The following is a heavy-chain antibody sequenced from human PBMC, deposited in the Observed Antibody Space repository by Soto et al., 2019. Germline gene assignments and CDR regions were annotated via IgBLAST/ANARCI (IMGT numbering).Heavy chain of an antibody. J-gene: IGHJ4*02. CDR2: IYSGGYT. D-gene: IGHD3-10*01. CDR3: ATDRGGGGY. Sequence: EVQLVESGGGLIQPGGSLRLSCAVSGFTVSNNYMSWVRQAPGKGLEGVSVIYSGGYTAYGDSVKGRFTISRDNSKTTLYLKRKTRGAADPAVYSWATDRGGGGYWGQGTLVTVSS. V-gene: IGHV3-53*01. CDR1: GFTVSNNY.